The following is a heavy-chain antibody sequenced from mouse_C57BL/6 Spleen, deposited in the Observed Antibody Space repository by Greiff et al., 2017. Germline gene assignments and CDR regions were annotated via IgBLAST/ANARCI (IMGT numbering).Heavy chain of an antibody. J-gene: IGHJ2*01. V-gene: IGHV5-6*01. Sequence: EVQGVESGGDLVKPGGSLKLSCAASGFTFSSYGMSWVRQTPDKRLEWVATISSGGSYTYYPDSVKGRFTISRDNAKKTLYLQRSSLKSEDTAMYYSARHRYSNYSFDYWGQGTTLTVSS. CDR1: GFTFSSYG. D-gene: IGHD2-5*01. CDR2: ISSGGSYT. CDR3: ARHRYSNYSFDY.